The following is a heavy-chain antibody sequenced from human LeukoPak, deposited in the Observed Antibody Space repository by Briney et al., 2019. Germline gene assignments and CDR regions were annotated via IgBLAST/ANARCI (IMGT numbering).Heavy chain of an antibody. J-gene: IGHJ4*02. CDR3: AKDWNPMEGYYFDY. CDR1: GITFSSYA. Sequence: GGSLRLSCAASGITFSSYAMTWVRQSPGKGLEWVASIRNNGATTDYADSVKGRFTISRDNSRNTLYLQMNSLRVEDTAVYYCAKDWNPMEGYYFDYWGQGTLVTVSS. V-gene: IGHV3-23*01. D-gene: IGHD1-1*01. CDR2: IRNNGATT.